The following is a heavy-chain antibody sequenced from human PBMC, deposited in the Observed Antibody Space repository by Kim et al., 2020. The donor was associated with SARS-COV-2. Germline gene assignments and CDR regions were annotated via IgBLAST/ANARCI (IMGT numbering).Heavy chain of an antibody. V-gene: IGHV3-9*01. CDR2: ISWNSGSI. D-gene: IGHD6-19*01. CDR3: AKDYSGWYLGLRFDS. Sequence: GGSLRLSCAASGFTFDDYAMHWVRQAPGKGLEWVSGISWNSGSIGYADSVKGRFTISRDNAKNSLYLQMNSLRAEDTALYYCAKDYSGWYLGLRFDSSG. J-gene: IGHJ5*01. CDR1: GFTFDDYA.